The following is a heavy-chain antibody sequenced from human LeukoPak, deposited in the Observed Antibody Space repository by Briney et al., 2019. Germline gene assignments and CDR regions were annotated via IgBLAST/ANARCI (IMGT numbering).Heavy chain of an antibody. CDR1: GFTFSSYW. J-gene: IGHJ4*02. D-gene: IGHD3-22*01. Sequence: GGSLRLSCAASGFTFSSYWMSWVRQAPGKGLEWVANIKKDGSEKYYVDSVKGRFTISRDNAKNSLYLQMNSLRAEDTAVYYCAKDPTHFRVWDDYDNTRLNYWGQGTLVTVSS. CDR3: AKDPTHFRVWDDYDNTRLNY. CDR2: IKKDGSEK. V-gene: IGHV3-7*01.